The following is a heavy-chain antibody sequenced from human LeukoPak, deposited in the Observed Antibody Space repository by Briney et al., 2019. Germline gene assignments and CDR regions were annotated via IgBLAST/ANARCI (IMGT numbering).Heavy chain of an antibody. V-gene: IGHV3-7*04. CDR2: IKQDGSDK. CDR3: AREGLWVGPDSGKTRHPYWEI. Sequence: GGSLRLSCAASGFTLRSHWMSWVRQAPGKGLQWAANIKQDGSDKYYVDSVKGRFTISRDNAKNSLNLQMSSLRAEDTAVYYCAREGLWVGPDSGKTRHPYWEIWGQGTMVTVSS. CDR1: GFTLRSHW. J-gene: IGHJ3*02. D-gene: IGHD2-21*01.